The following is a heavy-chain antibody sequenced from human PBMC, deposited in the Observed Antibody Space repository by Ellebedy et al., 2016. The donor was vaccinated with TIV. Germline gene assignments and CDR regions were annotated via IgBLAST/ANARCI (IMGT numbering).Heavy chain of an antibody. D-gene: IGHD4-23*01. CDR1: GFTFSSYG. Sequence: GESLKISCAASGFTFSSYGLHWVRQAPGKGLEWVAVISYDGSNKYYADSVKGRFTISRDNSKNTLYLQMNSLRAEDTAVYYCARESNSGGYFDYWGQGTLVTVSS. CDR2: ISYDGSNK. J-gene: IGHJ4*02. V-gene: IGHV3-30*03. CDR3: ARESNSGGYFDY.